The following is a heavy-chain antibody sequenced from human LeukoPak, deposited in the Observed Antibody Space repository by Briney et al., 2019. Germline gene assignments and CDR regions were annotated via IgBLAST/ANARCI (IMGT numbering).Heavy chain of an antibody. Sequence: GGSLRLSCAASGFTFSSYAMSWVRQAPGKGLEWVSAISGSGGSTYYADSVKGRFTISRDNSENTLYLQMNSLRAEDTAVYYCATLWFGELLFVPFDYWGQGTLVTVSS. D-gene: IGHD3-10*01. CDR1: GFTFSSYA. CDR2: ISGSGGST. J-gene: IGHJ4*02. CDR3: ATLWFGELLFVPFDY. V-gene: IGHV3-23*01.